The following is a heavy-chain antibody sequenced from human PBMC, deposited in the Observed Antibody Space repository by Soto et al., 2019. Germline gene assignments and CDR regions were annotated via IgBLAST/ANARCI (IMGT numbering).Heavy chain of an antibody. Sequence: PSETLSLTCAVYGGSFSVYYWSWIRQPPGKGLEWIGEINHSGSTNYNPSLKSRVTITVDTSKNQFSLKLSSVTAADTAVYYCARGNRGYSYGFFDYWGQGTLVTVSS. CDR2: INHSGST. V-gene: IGHV4-34*01. D-gene: IGHD5-18*01. J-gene: IGHJ4*02. CDR3: ARGNRGYSYGFFDY. CDR1: GGSFSVYY.